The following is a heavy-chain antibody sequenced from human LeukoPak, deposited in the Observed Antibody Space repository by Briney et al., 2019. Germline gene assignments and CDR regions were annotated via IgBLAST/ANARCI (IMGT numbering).Heavy chain of an antibody. D-gene: IGHD6-19*01. J-gene: IGHJ4*02. Sequence: QPGGSLRLSCAASGFTFSNYWMNWVRQAPGKGMEWVAIIEKDGSEILYVDSVKGRFTISRDNAKNSLYLQMNSLRAEDTAVYYCAAGAGWLIDWWGQGPLVTVSS. CDR2: IEKDGSEI. V-gene: IGHV3-7*01. CDR3: AAGAGWLIDW. CDR1: GFTFSNYW.